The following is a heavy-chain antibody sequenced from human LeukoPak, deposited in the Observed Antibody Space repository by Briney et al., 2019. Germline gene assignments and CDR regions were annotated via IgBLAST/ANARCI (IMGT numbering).Heavy chain of an antibody. V-gene: IGHV5-51*01. D-gene: IGHD3-3*01. CDR2: IYPGDSDT. J-gene: IGHJ4*02. CDR1: GYSFTSYW. Sequence: GESLKISCKGSGYSFTSYWIGRVRQMPGKGLEWMVIIYPGDSDTRYSPAFQGQGTISADKSVSTAYLQWSSRKASDAATHYNARQGPPYYDFWSAGFDYWGQGTLVTVSS. CDR3: ARQGPPYYDFWSAGFDY.